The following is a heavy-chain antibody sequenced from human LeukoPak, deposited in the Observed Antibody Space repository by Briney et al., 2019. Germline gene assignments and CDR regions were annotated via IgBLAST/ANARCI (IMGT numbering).Heavy chain of an antibody. CDR1: GVIFNTYS. D-gene: IGHD6-13*01. CDR2: IYYTGST. V-gene: IGHV4-4*02. Sequence: GSLRLSCAASGVIFNTYSMNWVRQAPGKGLEWIGSIYYTGSTYYNPSLRSRVTMSVDTSRNQFSLKLSSVTAADTAVFYCARDRLSSWYGRLVPASFDYWGQGTLVTVSS. J-gene: IGHJ4*02. CDR3: ARDRLSSWYGRLVPASFDY.